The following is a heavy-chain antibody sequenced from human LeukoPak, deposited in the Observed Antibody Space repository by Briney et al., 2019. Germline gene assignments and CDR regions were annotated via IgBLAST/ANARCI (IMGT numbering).Heavy chain of an antibody. D-gene: IGHD5-12*01. Sequence: GGSLRLSCTASGFIFSNAWMSWVRQAPGKGLEWVGRIKSKADGGTTDYAAPVKGRFTISKDDSKNTLYLQMNSLRAEDTAVYYCARDLYSGYDTNRGHNWFDPWGQGTLVTVSS. CDR1: GFIFSNAW. CDR2: IKSKADGGTT. J-gene: IGHJ5*02. V-gene: IGHV3-15*01. CDR3: ARDLYSGYDTNRGHNWFDP.